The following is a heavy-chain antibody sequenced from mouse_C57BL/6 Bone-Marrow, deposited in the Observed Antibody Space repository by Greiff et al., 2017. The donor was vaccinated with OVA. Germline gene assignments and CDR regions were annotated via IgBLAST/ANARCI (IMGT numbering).Heavy chain of an antibody. CDR3: ARPAVSYYYGSSYDSHWYFDV. D-gene: IGHD1-1*01. CDR2: ILPGSGST. Sequence: QVQLQQSGAELMKPGASVKLSCKATGYTFTGYWIEWVKQRPGHGLEWIGEILPGSGSTNYNGKFRGRATFTADTSSNTAYMQLSSLTTEDSAIYYCARPAVSYYYGSSYDSHWYFDVWGTGTTVTVSS. CDR1: GYTFTGYW. V-gene: IGHV1-9*01. J-gene: IGHJ1*03.